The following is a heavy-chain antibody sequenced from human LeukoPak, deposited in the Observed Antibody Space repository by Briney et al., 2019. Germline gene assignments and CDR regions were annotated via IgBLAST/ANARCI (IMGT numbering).Heavy chain of an antibody. CDR2: INPKSGGT. J-gene: IGHJ4*02. V-gene: IGHV1-2*02. Sequence: ASVKVSCKASGYTFTGYYIHWVRQAPGQRLEWMGWINPKSGGTNYAQKFQGRVTMTRDTSISTAYMELSRLRSDDTAVYFCARVIGFGELSLGHWGQGTLVTVSS. CDR3: ARVIGFGELSLGH. D-gene: IGHD3-10*01. CDR1: GYTFTGYY.